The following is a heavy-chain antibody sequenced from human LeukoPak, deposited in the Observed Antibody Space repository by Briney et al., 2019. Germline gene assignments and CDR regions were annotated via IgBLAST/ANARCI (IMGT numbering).Heavy chain of an antibody. D-gene: IGHD3-10*01. CDR1: GFSFRSYS. CDR2: ISSSSRYI. Sequence: GGSLRLSCAASGFSFRSYSMNWVRQAPGKGLEWVSSISSSSRYIYYADSVKGRFTISRDNSKNTLYLQMNSLRAEDTAVYYCAKDFRITMVRGVNNFDYWGQGTLVTVSS. V-gene: IGHV3-21*01. J-gene: IGHJ4*02. CDR3: AKDFRITMVRGVNNFDY.